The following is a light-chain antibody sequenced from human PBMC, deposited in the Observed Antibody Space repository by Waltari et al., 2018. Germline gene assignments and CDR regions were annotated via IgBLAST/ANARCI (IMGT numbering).Light chain of an antibody. CDR3: SSYISSSTLEL. CDR1: SSDVGGYNY. CDR2: DVS. V-gene: IGLV2-14*03. J-gene: IGLJ2*01. Sequence: QSALTQPASVSGSPGQSITISCTGTSSDVGGYNYVSWYQQHPGKAPKLMIYDVSNRPSGVSKRCSCAKSGNTASLTSSGLQAEDEADYYCSSYISSSTLELFGGGTSLTVL.